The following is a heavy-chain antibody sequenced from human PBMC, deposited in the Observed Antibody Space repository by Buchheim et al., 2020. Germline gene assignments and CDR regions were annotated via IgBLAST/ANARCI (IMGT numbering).Heavy chain of an antibody. Sequence: QVQLVESGGGVVQPGRSLRLSCAASGFTFSSYAMHWVRQAPGKGLEWVALTSYDGNNEYYADSVKGRFAISSDNSKNTLYLQMNSLRAEDTAVYYCARDYMGSSGYLNSQFAFDIWGQGT. J-gene: IGHJ3*02. CDR3: ARDYMGSSGYLNSQFAFDI. D-gene: IGHD3-22*01. CDR2: TSYDGNNE. V-gene: IGHV3-30*09. CDR1: GFTFSSYA.